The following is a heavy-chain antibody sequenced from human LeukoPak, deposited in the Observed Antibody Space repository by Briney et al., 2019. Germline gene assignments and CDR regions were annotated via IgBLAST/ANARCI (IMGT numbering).Heavy chain of an antibody. CDR2: MNPNSGNT. D-gene: IGHD3-16*01. Sequence: ASVKVSCKASGYTFTSYDINWVRQATGQGLEWMGWMNPNSGNTGYAQKFQGRVTMTRNTSISTAYMELSSLRSEDTAVYYCARGARASFGMDVWGQGTTVTVSS. J-gene: IGHJ6*02. CDR1: GYTFTSYD. CDR3: ARGARASFGMDV. V-gene: IGHV1-8*01.